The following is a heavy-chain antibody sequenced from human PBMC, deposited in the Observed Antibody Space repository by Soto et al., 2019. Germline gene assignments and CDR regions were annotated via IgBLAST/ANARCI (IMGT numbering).Heavy chain of an antibody. J-gene: IGHJ4*02. Sequence: VRLSCAASGFTFSSYAIHWVRQAPGKGLEWMAVISYDGSNKNYADSVKGRFTISRDNSKNTLYLQMNSLRAEDTAVYYCARSYYYDSSGYYQGYWGQGTLVTVSS. CDR3: ARSYYYDSSGYYQGY. D-gene: IGHD3-22*01. V-gene: IGHV3-30-3*01. CDR1: GFTFSSYA. CDR2: ISYDGSNK.